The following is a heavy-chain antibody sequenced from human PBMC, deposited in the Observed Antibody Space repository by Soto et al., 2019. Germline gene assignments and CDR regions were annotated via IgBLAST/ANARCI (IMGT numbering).Heavy chain of an antibody. D-gene: IGHD1-1*01. CDR2: ISGSGGSP. J-gene: IGHJ4*02. CDR1: GFTFSNYA. CDR3: AKAGTTGLYYFDY. Sequence: EVQLLESGGGLVQPGGSLRLSCAASGFTFSNYAMNWVRQAPGKGLEWVSTISGSGGSPYYADSVKGRFTISRDNSKITLYLQMNSLRAGDSAIYYCAKAGTTGLYYFDYWGQGTLVTVSS. V-gene: IGHV3-23*01.